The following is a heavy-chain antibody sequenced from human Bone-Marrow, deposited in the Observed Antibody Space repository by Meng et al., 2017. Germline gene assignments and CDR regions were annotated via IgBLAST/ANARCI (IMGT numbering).Heavy chain of an antibody. Sequence: GESLKISCAASGFTFSSYAIHWVRQAPGKRLEWVAVISYDGSNKYYADSVKGRFTISRDNSKNTLYLQMNSLRAEDTAVYYCARDRDAFDIWGQGTMVTVSS. CDR2: ISYDGSNK. V-gene: IGHV3-30*01. J-gene: IGHJ3*02. CDR1: GFTFSSYA. CDR3: ARDRDAFDI.